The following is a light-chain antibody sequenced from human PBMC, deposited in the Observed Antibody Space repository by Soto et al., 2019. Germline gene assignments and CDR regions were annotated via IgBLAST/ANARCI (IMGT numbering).Light chain of an antibody. CDR3: QQYDNLPVT. V-gene: IGKV1-33*01. CDR1: QNIYNY. J-gene: IGKJ5*01. CDR2: DAS. Sequence: DIQMTQSPSSLSASVGDRVTITCQASQNIYNYLNWSQQKPGKAPKLLIYDASHLATGVPARFSGSGSGTDFTFTISSLQPGDIATYYCQQYDNLPVTFGLGTRLEIK.